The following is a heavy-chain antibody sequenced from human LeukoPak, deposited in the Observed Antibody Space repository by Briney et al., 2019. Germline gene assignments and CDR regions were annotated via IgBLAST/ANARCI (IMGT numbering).Heavy chain of an antibody. J-gene: IGHJ5*02. CDR1: GASISSSY. Sequence: SETLSLTCTVSGASISSSYWSWIRQPPGKGLEWIGYIYYGGTTKYNPSLKSRVTISVDTSKNQFSLKVNSVTAADTAVYYCARGQPQRYSSGWYVNWFDPWGQGTLVTVSS. D-gene: IGHD6-19*01. CDR3: ARGQPQRYSSGWYVNWFDP. V-gene: IGHV4-59*01. CDR2: IYYGGTT.